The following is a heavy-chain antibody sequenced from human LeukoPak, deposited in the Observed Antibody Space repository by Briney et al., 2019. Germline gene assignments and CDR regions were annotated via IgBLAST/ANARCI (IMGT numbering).Heavy chain of an antibody. CDR3: ATTAMVRGVIIFDY. CDR1: GYIFTNYW. D-gene: IGHD3-10*01. Sequence: GESLKISCKGSGYIFTNYWIGWVRQMPGEGLEWMGIIYSGDSDVRYSPSFQGQVTISVDRSISTTYLQWSSLKASDSAMYYCATTAMVRGVIIFDYWGQGTLVTVSS. CDR2: IYSGDSDV. J-gene: IGHJ4*02. V-gene: IGHV5-51*01.